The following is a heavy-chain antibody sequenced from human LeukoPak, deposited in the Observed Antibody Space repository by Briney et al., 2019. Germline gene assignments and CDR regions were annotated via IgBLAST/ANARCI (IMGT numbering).Heavy chain of an antibody. CDR3: ARALEDIVVVPAAVWFDP. Sequence: PSETLSLTCTVSGGSISSGDYYWSWIRQPPGKGLEWIGYIYYSGSTYHNPSLKSRVTISVDTSKNQFSLKLSSVTAADTAVYYCARALEDIVVVPAAVWFDPWGQGTLVTVSS. V-gene: IGHV4-30-4*01. D-gene: IGHD2-2*01. CDR2: IYYSGST. J-gene: IGHJ5*02. CDR1: GGSISSGDYY.